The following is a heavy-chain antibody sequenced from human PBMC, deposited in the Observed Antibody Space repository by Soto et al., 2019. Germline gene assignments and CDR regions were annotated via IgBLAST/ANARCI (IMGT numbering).Heavy chain of an antibody. CDR3: ARRTAVVTPPDY. V-gene: IGHV4-39*01. Sequence: SETMSLTCTVSGGSIRSTSYYWGWIRQPPGKGLEWIGSIYYSGTTYYNPSLKSRVTISVDTSKNQFSLNLSSVTAADTAVYYCARRTAVVTPPDYWGQGTLVTVSS. CDR2: IYYSGTT. CDR1: GGSIRSTSYY. D-gene: IGHD2-21*02. J-gene: IGHJ4*02.